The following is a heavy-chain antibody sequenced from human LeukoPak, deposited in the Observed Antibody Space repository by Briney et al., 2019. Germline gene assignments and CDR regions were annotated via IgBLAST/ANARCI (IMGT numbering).Heavy chain of an antibody. CDR1: GFTFSSYA. V-gene: IGHV3-30-3*01. Sequence: GGSLRLSCAASGFTFSSYAMHWVRQAPGKGLEWVAVISYDGSNKYYADSVKGRFTISRDNSKNTLYLQMNSLRAEDTAVYHCARVPQWQLRGYYGMDVWGQGTTVTVSS. J-gene: IGHJ6*02. D-gene: IGHD6-19*01. CDR3: ARVPQWQLRGYYGMDV. CDR2: ISYDGSNK.